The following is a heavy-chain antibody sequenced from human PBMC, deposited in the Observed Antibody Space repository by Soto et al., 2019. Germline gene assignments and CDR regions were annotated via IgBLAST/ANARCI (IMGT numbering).Heavy chain of an antibody. CDR3: ARGSSPEGPIQMTFDY. J-gene: IGHJ4*02. V-gene: IGHV4-31*03. D-gene: IGHD3-16*01. Sequence: QVQLHESGPGLVKPSETLSVTCSVSGGSVTLDNFYWTWLRLHPEKGLEWIGYIYFTGTTYYSQSLRSRATISADTSKDVCSLSLTSLTDEDPAIYYCARGSSPEGPIQMTFDYWGQGIQVTVSP. CDR2: IYFTGTT. CDR1: GGSVTLDNFY.